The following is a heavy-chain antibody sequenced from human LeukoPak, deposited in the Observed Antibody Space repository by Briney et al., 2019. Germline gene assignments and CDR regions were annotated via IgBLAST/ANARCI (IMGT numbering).Heavy chain of an antibody. D-gene: IGHD6-19*01. CDR3: ASTQLVAGPWALDI. CDR2: IYYSGST. Sequence: SETLSLTCTVSGGSISSYYWSWIRQPPGKGLEWIGYIYYSGSTNYNPSLKSRVTISVDTSKNQFSLKLSSVTAADTAVYYCASTQLVAGPWALDIWGQGTMVTVSS. V-gene: IGHV4-59*08. J-gene: IGHJ3*02. CDR1: GGSISSYY.